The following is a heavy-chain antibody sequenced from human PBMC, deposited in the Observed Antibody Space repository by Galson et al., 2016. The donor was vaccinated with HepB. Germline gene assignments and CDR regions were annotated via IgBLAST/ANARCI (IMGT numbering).Heavy chain of an antibody. CDR1: GFTFSSYS. D-gene: IGHD3-22*01. CDR2: ISSGSSYI. CDR3: ARDVSSTGYFGGTTDDY. J-gene: IGHJ4*02. Sequence: SLRLSCAASGFTFSSYSMNWVRQAPGKGLEWVSSISSGSSYIFYADSVKGRFTISRDNAKNSLYLQMNSLRAEDTAVYYCARDVSSTGYFGGTTDDYCGQGTLVTVS. V-gene: IGHV3-21*01.